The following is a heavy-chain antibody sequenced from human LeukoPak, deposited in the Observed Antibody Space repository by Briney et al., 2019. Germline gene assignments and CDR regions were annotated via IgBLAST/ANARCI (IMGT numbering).Heavy chain of an antibody. CDR3: ARAAMPGYYYYYGMDV. D-gene: IGHD2-2*01. CDR1: GFTFSSYD. V-gene: IGHV3-13*04. Sequence: HPGGSLRLSCAASGFTFSSYDMHWVRQATGKGLEWVSAIGTAGDTYYPGSVKGRFTISGENAKNSLYLQMNSLRAGDTAVYYCARAAMPGYYYYYGMDVWGQGTTVTVSS. J-gene: IGHJ6*02. CDR2: IGTAGDT.